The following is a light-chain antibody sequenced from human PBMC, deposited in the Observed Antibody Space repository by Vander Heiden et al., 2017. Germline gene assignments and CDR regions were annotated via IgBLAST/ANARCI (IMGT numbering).Light chain of an antibody. Sequence: NFMLTQPHSVSESPGKTVTISCTGSSGSIASTYVQWYQQRPGSAPTTVIYEDNQRPSGVPDRFSGSIDRSSNSASLTISGLKTEDEADYYCQSYDSSNSVVFGGGTKLTVL. CDR2: EDN. V-gene: IGLV6-57*02. J-gene: IGLJ2*01. CDR3: QSYDSSNSVV. CDR1: SGSIASTY.